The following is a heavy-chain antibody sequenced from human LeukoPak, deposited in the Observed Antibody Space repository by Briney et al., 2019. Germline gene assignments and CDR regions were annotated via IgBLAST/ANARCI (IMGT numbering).Heavy chain of an antibody. Sequence: GTSLRLSCAASGFIFSSYGMHWVRQAPGKGLEWVAVIWYDGGDKYYADSVKGRFTISRDNSKNTLYLQMTSLRAEDTAVYYCAREYSNSRLFDYWGQGTLVTVSS. CDR1: GFIFSSYG. CDR3: AREYSNSRLFDY. J-gene: IGHJ4*02. CDR2: IWYDGGDK. D-gene: IGHD4-11*01. V-gene: IGHV3-33*01.